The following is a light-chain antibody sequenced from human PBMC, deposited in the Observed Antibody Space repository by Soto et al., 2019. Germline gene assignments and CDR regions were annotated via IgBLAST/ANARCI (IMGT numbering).Light chain of an antibody. CDR2: DAS. V-gene: IGKV3-15*01. CDR1: QSVNTN. J-gene: IGKJ4*01. Sequence: EIVMTQSPSTLSVSPLERSTLSCRASQSVNTNLAWYQQKPGQAPRLLISDASTRATGIPARFSGSGSGTEFTLTISSLQSEDFAVYYCQQYNNWPQLTFGGGTKVDIK. CDR3: QQYNNWPQLT.